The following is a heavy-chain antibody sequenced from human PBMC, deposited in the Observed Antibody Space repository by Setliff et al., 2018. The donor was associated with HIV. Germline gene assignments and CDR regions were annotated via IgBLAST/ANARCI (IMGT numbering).Heavy chain of an antibody. J-gene: IGHJ3*02. V-gene: IGHV5-51*03. D-gene: IGHD3-9*01. Sequence: GESLKISCKTSGYDFATYWIGWVRQMPGKGLEWMGVLYPSDSDAIYSPTFQGRVTISADKATNTAYLQWASLKSSDTAIYYCVRPLVIAFDTSDIWGQGTMVTVSS. CDR2: LYPSDSDA. CDR3: VRPLVIAFDTSDI. CDR1: GYDFATYW.